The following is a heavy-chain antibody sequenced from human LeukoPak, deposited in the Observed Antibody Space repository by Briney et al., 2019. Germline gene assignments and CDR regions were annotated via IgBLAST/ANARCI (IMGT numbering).Heavy chain of an antibody. D-gene: IGHD1-14*01. V-gene: IGHV4-61*02. CDR3: ARDPEGFDP. CDR1: GGSISSGSYY. CDR2: IYTSGST. J-gene: IGHJ5*02. Sequence: SQTLSLTCTVSGGSISSGSYYWSWIRQPAGQGLEWIGRIYTSGSTNYNPSLKSRVTISVDTSKNQFSLKLSSVTAADTAVYYCARDPEGFDPWGQGTLVTVSS.